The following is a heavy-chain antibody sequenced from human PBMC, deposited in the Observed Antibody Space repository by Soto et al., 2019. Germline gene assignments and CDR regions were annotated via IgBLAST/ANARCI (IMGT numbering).Heavy chain of an antibody. Sequence: GGSLRLSCAASGFTFSSYGMHWVRQAPGKGLEWVAVIWYDGSNKYYADSVKGRFTISRDNSKNTLYLQMNSLRAEDTAVYYCARGLAVATKTKNFDYWGQGTLVTVSS. D-gene: IGHD6-19*01. V-gene: IGHV3-33*01. CDR1: GFTFSSYG. CDR2: IWYDGSNK. CDR3: ARGLAVATKTKNFDY. J-gene: IGHJ4*02.